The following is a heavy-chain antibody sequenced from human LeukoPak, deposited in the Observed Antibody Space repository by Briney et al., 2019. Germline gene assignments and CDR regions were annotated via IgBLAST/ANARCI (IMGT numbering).Heavy chain of an antibody. CDR3: ARNDYGDY. Sequence: GGSLRLSCAASGFTFSSYAMHWVRQAPGKGLEWVAVISYDGSNKYYADSVKGRFTISRDNSKNTLYLQMNSLRAEDTAVYYCARNDYGDYWGQGTLVTVSS. CDR2: ISYDGSNK. CDR1: GFTFSSYA. J-gene: IGHJ4*02. V-gene: IGHV3-30*04.